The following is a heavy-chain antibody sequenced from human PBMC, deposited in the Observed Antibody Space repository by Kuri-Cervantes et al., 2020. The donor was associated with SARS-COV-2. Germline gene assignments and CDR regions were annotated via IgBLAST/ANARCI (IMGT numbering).Heavy chain of an antibody. J-gene: IGHJ4*02. CDR2: ISAYSGNT. V-gene: IGHV1-18*01. Sequence: ASVKVSCKASGYTFTSYGISWVRQAPGQGLEWMGWISAYSGNTNYAQKLQGRVTMTTDTSTSTAYMELRSLRSDDTAVYCCARGKEMATETTLDYWGQGTLVTVSS. D-gene: IGHD5-24*01. CDR1: GYTFTSYG. CDR3: ARGKEMATETTLDY.